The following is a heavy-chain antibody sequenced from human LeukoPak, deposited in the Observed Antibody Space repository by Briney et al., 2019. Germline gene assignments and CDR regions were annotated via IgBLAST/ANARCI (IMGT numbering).Heavy chain of an antibody. CDR1: GLTFSNTW. CDR2: INGDGSVK. J-gene: IGHJ4*02. CDR3: ARDPAYGALDY. Sequence: GGSLRLSCAASGLTFSNTWMTWVRQFPAKELEWVANINGDGSVKNHVDSVKGRFTISRDNTRNSLYLQMNSLRAEDTAIYYCARDPAYGALDYWGPGTLVTVSS. D-gene: IGHD4-17*01. V-gene: IGHV3-7*01.